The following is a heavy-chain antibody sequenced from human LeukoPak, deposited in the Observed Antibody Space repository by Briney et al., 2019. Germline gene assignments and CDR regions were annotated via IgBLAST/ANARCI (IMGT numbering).Heavy chain of an antibody. CDR1: GGTFSSYA. J-gene: IGHJ5*02. Sequence: SVKVSCKASGGTFSSYAISWVRQAPGQGLEWMGRIIPIFGTANYAQKFQGRVTITADKSTSTAYMELSSLRSEDTVVYYCARGEGYCTNGVCSSLGWFDPWGQGTLVTVSS. D-gene: IGHD2-8*01. CDR2: IIPIFGTA. V-gene: IGHV1-69*06. CDR3: ARGEGYCTNGVCSSLGWFDP.